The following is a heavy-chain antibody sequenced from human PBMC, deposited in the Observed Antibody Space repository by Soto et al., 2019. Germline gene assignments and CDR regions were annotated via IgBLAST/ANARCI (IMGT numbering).Heavy chain of an antibody. CDR2: IIPIFGTA. D-gene: IGHD3-22*01. CDR3: ARGGIHFFDSSGNAFDY. J-gene: IGHJ4*02. V-gene: IGHV1-69*06. CDR1: GDTFDIYG. Sequence: QVQLVQSGAEVKKPGSSVKVSCKASGDTFDIYGFNWARQAPGQGLEWMGTIIPIFGTADYAPKFEGRVSITADKSTSTAYMELRSLTAEDPAMYYCARGGIHFFDSSGNAFDYWGQGTLITVSS.